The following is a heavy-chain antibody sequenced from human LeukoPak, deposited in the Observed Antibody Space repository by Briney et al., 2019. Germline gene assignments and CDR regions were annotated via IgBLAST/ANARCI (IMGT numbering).Heavy chain of an antibody. V-gene: IGHV1-8*01. J-gene: IGHJ4*02. CDR1: GYTFTSYD. CDR3: ARGGTYLPFGY. Sequence: GASVKVSCKASGYTFTSYDINWVRQATGQGLEWMGWMNANSGDTGYAHNFQGRVTLTRNTSISTAYMELSSLRSEDTAIYYCARGGTYLPFGYWGQGTLVTVSS. D-gene: IGHD3-10*01. CDR2: MNANSGDT.